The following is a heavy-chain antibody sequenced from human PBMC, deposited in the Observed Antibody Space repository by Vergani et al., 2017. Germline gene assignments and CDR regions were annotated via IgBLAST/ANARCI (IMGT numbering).Heavy chain of an antibody. CDR1: GGSFSGYY. CDR2: INHSGGT. V-gene: IGHV4-34*01. Sequence: QVQLQQWGAGLLKPSETLSLTCAVYGGSFSGYYWSWIRQPPGKGLEWIGEINHSGGTNYNPSLKSRVTISVDTSKNQFSLKLSSVTAADTAVYYCARRPYSYDSSGYSKYYYYGMDVWGQGTTVTVSS. CDR3: ARRPYSYDSSGYSKYYYYGMDV. D-gene: IGHD3-22*01. J-gene: IGHJ6*02.